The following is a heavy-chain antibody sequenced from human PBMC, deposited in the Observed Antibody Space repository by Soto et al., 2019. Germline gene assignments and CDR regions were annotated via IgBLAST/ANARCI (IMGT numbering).Heavy chain of an antibody. Sequence: ASVKVSCKASGYTFTSYAMHWVRQAPGQRLEWMGWINAGNGNTKYSQKFQGRVTITRDTSASTAYMELSSLRSEDTAVYYCARRGESGYSYGLNWFDPWGQGTLVTVSS. CDR2: INAGNGNT. V-gene: IGHV1-3*01. CDR3: ARRGESGYSYGLNWFDP. D-gene: IGHD5-18*01. J-gene: IGHJ5*02. CDR1: GYTFTSYA.